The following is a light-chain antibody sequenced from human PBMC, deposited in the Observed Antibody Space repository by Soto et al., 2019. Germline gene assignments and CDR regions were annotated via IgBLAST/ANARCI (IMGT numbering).Light chain of an antibody. CDR1: QSVGSNY. J-gene: IGKJ1*01. CDR2: GAS. Sequence: EIVLTQSPDTLSLSPGERSTLSFRASQSVGSNYLAWYQQKPGQAPRLLIYGASSRATGIPDRFSGSGSGTEFTPTISSLQSEDFAIYSCLQYHNLWAFGQGTKVDIK. V-gene: IGKV3-20*01. CDR3: LQYHNLWA.